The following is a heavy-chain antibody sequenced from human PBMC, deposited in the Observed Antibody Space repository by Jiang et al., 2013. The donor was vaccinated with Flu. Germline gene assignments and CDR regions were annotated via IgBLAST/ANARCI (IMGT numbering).Heavy chain of an antibody. CDR2: INPSGGST. D-gene: IGHD1-26*01. V-gene: IGHV1-46*01. CDR3: ARGDRNWFDP. Sequence: GAEVKKPGASVKVSCKASGYTFTSYGISWVRQAPGQGLEWMGIINPSGGSTSYAQKFQGRVTMTRDTSTSTVYMELSSLRSEDTAVYYCARGDRNWFDPWGQGTLVTVSS. CDR1: GYTFTSYG. J-gene: IGHJ5*02.